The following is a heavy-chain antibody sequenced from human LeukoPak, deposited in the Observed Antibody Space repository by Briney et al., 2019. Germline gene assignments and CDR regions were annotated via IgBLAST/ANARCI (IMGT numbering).Heavy chain of an antibody. J-gene: IGHJ4*02. CDR3: VRGPHIAATSY. CDR1: GFSFNNYR. CDR2: IKQDGSEK. Sequence: GGSLRLSCVASGFSFNNYRMTWVRQAPGKGLEWVANIKQDGSEKQYVDSVKGRFAISRDNAKKSLYLQINTLRAEDTAVYYCVRGPHIAATSYWGQGALVTVSS. V-gene: IGHV3-7*03. D-gene: IGHD6-25*01.